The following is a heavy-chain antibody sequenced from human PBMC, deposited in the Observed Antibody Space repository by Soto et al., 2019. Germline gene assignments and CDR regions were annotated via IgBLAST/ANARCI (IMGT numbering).Heavy chain of an antibody. CDR2: IIPIFGTA. CDR1: GGTFSRYA. CDR3: ARQGAALRDYYYGMDV. D-gene: IGHD6-25*01. Sequence: SVKVSCKASGGTFSRYAISWVRQAPGQGLEWMGGIIPIFGTANYAQKFQGRVTITADESTSTDYMELSSLRSEDTAVYCCARQGAALRDYYYGMDVWGQGTTVTVSS. V-gene: IGHV1-69*13. J-gene: IGHJ6*02.